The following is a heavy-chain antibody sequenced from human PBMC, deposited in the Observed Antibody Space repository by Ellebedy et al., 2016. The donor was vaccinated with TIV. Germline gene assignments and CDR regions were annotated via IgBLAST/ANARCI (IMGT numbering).Heavy chain of an antibody. CDR2: VSFDIDKK. D-gene: IGHD2-2*01. CDR3: ARDLTQYASGAGLSDS. V-gene: IGHV3-30-3*01. CDR1: GFPFRNYA. Sequence: PGGSLRLSCEASGFPFRNYAMHWVRQSPRKGLEWVAIVSFDIDKKFYTDSVKGRFTISRDNSKNTLYLDMNSRGVDDTAVYYCARDLTQYASGAGLSDSWGQGTLVTVSS. J-gene: IGHJ4*02.